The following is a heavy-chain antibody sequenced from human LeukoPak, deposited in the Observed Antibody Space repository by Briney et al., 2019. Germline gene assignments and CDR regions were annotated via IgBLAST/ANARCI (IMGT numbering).Heavy chain of an antibody. J-gene: IGHJ4*02. Sequence: KPSETLSLTCTVSGGSISSGGYYWSWIRQHPGKGLEWIGYIYYSGSTYYNPSHKSRVTISVDTSKNQFSLKLSSVTAADTAVYYCARVLRSSGSPDYWGQGTLVTVSS. D-gene: IGHD3-22*01. CDR1: GGSISSGGYY. CDR3: ARVLRSSGSPDY. CDR2: IYYSGST. V-gene: IGHV4-31*03.